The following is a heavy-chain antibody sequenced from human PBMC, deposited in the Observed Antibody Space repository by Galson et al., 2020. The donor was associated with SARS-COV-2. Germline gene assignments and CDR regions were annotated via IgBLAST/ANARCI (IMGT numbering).Heavy chain of an antibody. CDR3: AKDQGSSWYLSSDY. D-gene: IGHD6-13*01. CDR1: GFTFSSYG. CDR2: ISYDGSNK. Sequence: GESLKISCVASGFTFSSYGMHWVRQAPGKGLEWVAVISYDGSNKYYADSVKGRFTISRDNSKNTLYLQMNSLRAEDTAVYYCAKDQGSSWYLSSDYWGQGTLVTVSS. V-gene: IGHV3-30*18. J-gene: IGHJ4*02.